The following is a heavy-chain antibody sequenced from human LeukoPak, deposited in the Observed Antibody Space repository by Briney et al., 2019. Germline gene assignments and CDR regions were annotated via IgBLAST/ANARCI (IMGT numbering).Heavy chain of an antibody. Sequence: ASVKVSCKASGGTFSSYAISWVRQAPGQGLEWMGGITPIFGTANYAQKFQGRVTITTDESTSTAYMELSSLRSEDTAVYYCARTIGYCSSTSCLNWFDPWGQGTLVTVSS. J-gene: IGHJ5*02. CDR2: ITPIFGTA. CDR3: ARTIGYCSSTSCLNWFDP. CDR1: GGTFSSYA. V-gene: IGHV1-69*05. D-gene: IGHD2-2*01.